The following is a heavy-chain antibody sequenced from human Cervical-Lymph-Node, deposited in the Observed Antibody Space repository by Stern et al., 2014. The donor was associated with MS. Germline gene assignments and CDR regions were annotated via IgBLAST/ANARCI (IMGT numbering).Heavy chain of an antibody. J-gene: IGHJ4*01. CDR1: GFTFADYA. Sequence: LQLVESGGGLVQPGRSLRLSCTTSGFTFADYAMNWFRQAPGKGLEWVGFIRSKASGGTTESAASVKDRFIISRDDSKSIAYLQMNSLKTEDTAVYYCTRGESGSVYWGHGTLLTVSS. V-gene: IGHV3-49*03. CDR3: TRGESGSVY. CDR2: IRSKASGGTT. D-gene: IGHD3-10*01.